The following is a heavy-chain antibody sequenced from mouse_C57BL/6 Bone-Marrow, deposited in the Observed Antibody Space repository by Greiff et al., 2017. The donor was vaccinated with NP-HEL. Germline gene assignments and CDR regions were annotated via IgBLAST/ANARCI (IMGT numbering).Heavy chain of an antibody. Sequence: QVQLQQPGAELVRPGSSVKLSCKASGYTFTSYWMHWVKQRPIQGLEWIGNIDPSDSETHYNQKFKDKATLTVDKSSSTAYMQLSSLTSEDSAVYYCAREGYYGSRGYAMDYWGQGTSVTVSS. CDR1: GYTFTSYW. V-gene: IGHV1-52*01. D-gene: IGHD1-1*01. CDR2: IDPSDSET. J-gene: IGHJ4*01. CDR3: AREGYYGSRGYAMDY.